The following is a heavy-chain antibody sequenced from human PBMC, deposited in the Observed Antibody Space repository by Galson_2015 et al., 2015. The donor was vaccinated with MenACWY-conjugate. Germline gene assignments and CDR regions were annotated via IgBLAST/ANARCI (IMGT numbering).Heavy chain of an antibody. CDR3: VRPIMPFVAVRSRDS. J-gene: IGHJ5*01. Sequence: SLRLSCAASGFTFGTYWMTWVRQAPGKGLEWVANIKYDGSEQYYVDSVRGRFTISRDNARNSVYLQMNSLRSEDTAVYYCVRPIMPFVAVRSRDSWLQGSVVIVSS. D-gene: IGHD2-2*01. CDR1: GFTFGTYW. V-gene: IGHV3-7*01. CDR2: IKYDGSEQ.